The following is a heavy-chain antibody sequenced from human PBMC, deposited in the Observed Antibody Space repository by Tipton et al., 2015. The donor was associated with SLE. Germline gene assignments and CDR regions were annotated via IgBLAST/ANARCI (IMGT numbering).Heavy chain of an antibody. V-gene: IGHV4-38-2*01. CDR1: GYSISTGYY. D-gene: IGHD6-13*01. CDR2: IHHSGST. J-gene: IGHJ3*02. Sequence: TLSLTCAVSGYSISTGYYWGWIRQPPGKGLEWIGTIHHSGSTYYNPSLKSRVTISVDTSKNQFSLKLSSVTAADTAVYYCARGSAAAVGGAFDIWGQGTMVTVSS. CDR3: ARGSAAAVGGAFDI.